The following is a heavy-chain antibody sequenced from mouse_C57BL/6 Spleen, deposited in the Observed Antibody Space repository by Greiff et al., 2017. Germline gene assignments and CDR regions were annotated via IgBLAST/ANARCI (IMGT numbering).Heavy chain of an antibody. D-gene: IGHD1-1*01. CDR2: INPNNGGT. Sequence: EVQLQQSGPELVKPGASVKISCKASGYTFTDYYMNWVKQSHGKSLEWIGDINPNNGGTSYNQKFKGKATLTVDKSSSTAYMELRSLTSEDSAVYYCVKSSHWYFDVWGTGTTVTVSS. CDR1: GYTFTDYY. V-gene: IGHV1-26*01. J-gene: IGHJ1*03. CDR3: VKSSHWYFDV.